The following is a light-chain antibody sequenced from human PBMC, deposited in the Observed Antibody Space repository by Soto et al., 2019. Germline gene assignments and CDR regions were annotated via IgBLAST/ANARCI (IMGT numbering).Light chain of an antibody. V-gene: IGKV1-39*01. CDR2: AAS. CDR3: QQSYRFPKT. J-gene: IGKJ1*01. CDR1: QTVTSY. Sequence: DVQMTQSPSSLSASVVDSLTLTFRASQTVTSYLNWYQQKPGKAPKLLIYAASTLQSGVPSRFSGSGSGTEFTLTIISLQPEDFATYYCQQSYRFPKTFGRGTKVDI.